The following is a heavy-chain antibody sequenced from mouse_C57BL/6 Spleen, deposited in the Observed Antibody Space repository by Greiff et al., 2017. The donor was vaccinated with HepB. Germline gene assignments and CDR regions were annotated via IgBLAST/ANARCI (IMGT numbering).Heavy chain of an antibody. CDR3: ARLHYYGSSLDY. D-gene: IGHD1-1*01. Sequence: VQLQQPGAELVKPGASVKMSCKASGYTFTSYWITWVKQRPGQGLEWIGDIYPGSGSTKYNEKFKSKATLTVDTSSSTAYMQLSSLTSEDSAVYYCARLHYYGSSLDYWGQGTTLTVSS. V-gene: IGHV1-55*01. CDR2: IYPGSGST. J-gene: IGHJ2*01. CDR1: GYTFTSYW.